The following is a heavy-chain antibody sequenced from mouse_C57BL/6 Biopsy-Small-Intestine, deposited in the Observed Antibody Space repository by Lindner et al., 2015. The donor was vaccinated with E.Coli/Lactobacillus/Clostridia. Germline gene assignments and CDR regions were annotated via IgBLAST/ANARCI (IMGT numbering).Heavy chain of an antibody. D-gene: IGHD1-1*01. CDR1: GFTFSSYG. CDR2: ISSGGSYT. Sequence: VQLQESGGDLVKPGGSLKLSCAASGFTFSSYGMSWVRQTPDKRLGWVATISSGGSYTYYPDSVKGRFTISRDNAKNTLYLQMSSLKSEDTAMYYCARHRDYGSSYAMDYWGQGTSVTVSS. CDR3: ARHRDYGSSYAMDY. J-gene: IGHJ4*01. V-gene: IGHV5-6*01.